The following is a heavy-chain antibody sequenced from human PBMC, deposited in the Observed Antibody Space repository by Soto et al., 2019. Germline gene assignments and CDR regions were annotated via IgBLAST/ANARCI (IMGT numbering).Heavy chain of an antibody. D-gene: IGHD1-1*01. CDR1: GGSISSYY. CDR3: ARDSPMDGTTFGAIDY. CDR2: IYYSGST. J-gene: IGHJ4*02. Sequence: QVQLQESGPGLVKPSETLSLTCTVSGGSISSYYWSWIRQPPGKGLEWIGYIYYSGSTNYNPSLTSRVTISVDTSKNQFSLKLSSVTAADTAVYYCARDSPMDGTTFGAIDYWGQGTLVTVSS. V-gene: IGHV4-59*01.